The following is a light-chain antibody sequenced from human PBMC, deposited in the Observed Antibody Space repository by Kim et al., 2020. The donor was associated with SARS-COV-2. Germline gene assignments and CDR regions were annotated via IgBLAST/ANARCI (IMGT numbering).Light chain of an antibody. CDR3: QHYGSSRLT. J-gene: IGKJ4*02. V-gene: IGKV3-20*01. CDR1: QSLNSRH. CDR2: GSS. Sequence: SPGESASLSCRASQSLNSRHLAWYQQEPGQAPRLLIYGSSSRATGIPDRFSASGSGTDFTLTISRLVPEDFAVYYCQHYGSSRLTFGGGTKVDIK.